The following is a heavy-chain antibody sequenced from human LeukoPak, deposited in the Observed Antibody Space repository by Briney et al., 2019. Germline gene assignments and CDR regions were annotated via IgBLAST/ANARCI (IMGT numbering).Heavy chain of an antibody. V-gene: IGHV3-23*01. J-gene: IGHJ6*03. D-gene: IGHD3-3*01. CDR1: GFIFANYA. CDR2: ISGSGGST. Sequence: GGSLRLSCAASGFIFANYAMSWVRQAPGKGLEWVSVISGSGGSTYYADSVKGRFTISRDNSKNTLYLQMNSLRVEDTAVYYCARDGVSGRPGYYYFYYMDVWGKGTTVTVSS. CDR3: ARDGVSGRPGYYYFYYMDV.